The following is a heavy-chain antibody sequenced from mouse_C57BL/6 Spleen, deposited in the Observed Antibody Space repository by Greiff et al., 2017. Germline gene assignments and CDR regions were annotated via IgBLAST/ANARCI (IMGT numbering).Heavy chain of an antibody. CDR1: GYTFTSYW. CDR3: ARAHRGIDY. Sequence: QVQLQQPGAELVRPGSSVKLSCKASGYTFTSYWMDWVKQRPGQGLEWIGNIYPSDSATHYTQKFKDKATLTVDKSSSTAYMQLSSLTSEDSAVYYWARAHRGIDYWGQGTSVTVSS. J-gene: IGHJ4*01. CDR2: IYPSDSAT. V-gene: IGHV1-61*01.